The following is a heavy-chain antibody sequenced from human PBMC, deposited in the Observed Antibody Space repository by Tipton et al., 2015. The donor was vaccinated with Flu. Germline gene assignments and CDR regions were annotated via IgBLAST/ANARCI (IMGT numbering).Heavy chain of an antibody. CDR3: TRRGMATRSPFDY. CDR1: GFTFSGSA. V-gene: IGHV3-73*01. CDR2: IRSKANSYAT. Sequence: SLRLSCAASGFTFSGSAMHWARQASGKGLEWVGRIRSKANSYATAYAASVKGRFTISRDDSKNTAYPQMNSLKTEDTAVYYCTRRGMATRSPFDYWGQGTLVTVSS. J-gene: IGHJ4*02. D-gene: IGHD5-24*01.